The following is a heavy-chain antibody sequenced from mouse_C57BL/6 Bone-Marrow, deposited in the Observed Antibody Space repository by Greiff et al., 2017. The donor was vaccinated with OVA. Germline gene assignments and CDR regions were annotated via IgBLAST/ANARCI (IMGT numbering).Heavy chain of an antibody. V-gene: IGHV5-15*04. CDR3: ARRPLLITTDWYFDV. D-gene: IGHD1-1*01. Sequence: EVMLVESGGGLVQPGGSLKLSCAASGFTFSDYGMAWVRQAPRKGPEWVAFISNLAYSIYYADTVTGRFTISRENAKNTLYLEMSSLRSEDTAMYYCARRPLLITTDWYFDVWGTGTTVTVSS. CDR2: ISNLAYSI. J-gene: IGHJ1*03. CDR1: GFTFSDYG.